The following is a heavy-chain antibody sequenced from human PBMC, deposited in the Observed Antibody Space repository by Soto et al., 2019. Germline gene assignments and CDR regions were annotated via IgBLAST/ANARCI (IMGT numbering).Heavy chain of an antibody. CDR1: GGSTSSDNY. CDR3: AKVRGSSFSNNCFDP. Sequence: SETLSLTCTVSGGSTSSDNYWSGIRQPPGKVVGGFWHSCCSGNTDYKPSLKGRLAISRDNAKNQLSLQLNTVSAADTAVYYCAKVRGSSFSNNCFDPWGQGTLVTVSS. V-gene: IGHV4-30-4*01. CDR2: SCCSGNT. J-gene: IGHJ5*02. D-gene: IGHD6-6*01.